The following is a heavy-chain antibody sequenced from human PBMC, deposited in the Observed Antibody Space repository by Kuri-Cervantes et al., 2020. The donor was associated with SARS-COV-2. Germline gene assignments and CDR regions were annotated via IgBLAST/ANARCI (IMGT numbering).Heavy chain of an antibody. CDR3: AREGSNDHHDYYDYYMDV. Sequence: GESLKISCVASGFTFSNYAISWVRQAPGKGLEWVSIIYTGGTTHYADSVKGRFTISRDNSKNTLYLQMNSLRAEDTAVYYCAREGSNDHHDYYDYYMDVWGKGTTVTVSS. V-gene: IGHV3-53*01. J-gene: IGHJ6*03. CDR1: GFTFSNYA. D-gene: IGHD1-14*01. CDR2: IYTGGTT.